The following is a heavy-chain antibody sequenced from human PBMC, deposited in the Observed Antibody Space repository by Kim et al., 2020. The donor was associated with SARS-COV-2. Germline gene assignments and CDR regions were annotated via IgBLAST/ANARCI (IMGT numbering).Heavy chain of an antibody. CDR3: AKMITMVRGGDY. Sequence: GGSLRLSCAASGFTFSSYGMHWVRQAPGKGLEWVAVISYDGSSKYYADSVKGRFTISRDNSKNTLYLQMNSLRAEDTAVYYCAKMITMVRGGDYWGQGTL. D-gene: IGHD3-10*01. V-gene: IGHV3-30*18. J-gene: IGHJ4*02. CDR2: ISYDGSSK. CDR1: GFTFSSYG.